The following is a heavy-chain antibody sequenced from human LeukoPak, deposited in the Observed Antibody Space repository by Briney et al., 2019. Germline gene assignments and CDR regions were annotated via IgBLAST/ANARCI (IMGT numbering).Heavy chain of an antibody. CDR3: ARGAAIAEKRIDWFDP. CDR2: IYYSGST. J-gene: IGHJ5*02. Sequence: TTSETLSLTCTVSGGSISSSSYYWGWIRQPPGKGLEWIGYIYYSGSTNYNPSLKSRVTISVDTSKNQFSLKLSSVTAADTAVYYCARGAAIAEKRIDWFDPWGQGTLVTVSS. CDR1: GGSISSSSYY. D-gene: IGHD6-13*01. V-gene: IGHV4-61*05.